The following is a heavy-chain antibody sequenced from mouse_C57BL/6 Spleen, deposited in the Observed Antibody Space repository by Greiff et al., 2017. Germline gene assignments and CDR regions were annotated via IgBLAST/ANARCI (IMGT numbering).Heavy chain of an antibody. D-gene: IGHD1-1*01. V-gene: IGHV1-22*01. CDR1: GYTFTDYN. Sequence: VQLQQSGPELVKPGASVKMSCKASGYTFTDYNMHWVKQSHGKSLEWIGYINPNNGGTSYNQKFKVKATLTVNKSSSTAYMELRSLTSEDSAVYYCASGAITTVVATSDFDYWGQGTTLTASS. CDR2: INPNNGGT. J-gene: IGHJ2*01. CDR3: ASGAITTVVATSDFDY.